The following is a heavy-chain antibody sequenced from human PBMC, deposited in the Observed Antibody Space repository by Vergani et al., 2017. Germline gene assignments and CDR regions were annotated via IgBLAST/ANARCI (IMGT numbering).Heavy chain of an antibody. Sequence: EVQLVESGGGLVQPGGSLRLSCAGSGFTFRSYEMNWVRQAPGKGLEWVSVIYSGGSTYYADSVKGRFTISRDNSKNTLYLQMNSLRAEDTAVYYCAKDRLEDYARLIGFDYWGQGTLVTVSS. CDR3: AKDRLEDYARLIGFDY. CDR1: GFTFRSYE. V-gene: IGHV3-66*02. CDR2: IYSGGST. J-gene: IGHJ4*02. D-gene: IGHD4-17*01.